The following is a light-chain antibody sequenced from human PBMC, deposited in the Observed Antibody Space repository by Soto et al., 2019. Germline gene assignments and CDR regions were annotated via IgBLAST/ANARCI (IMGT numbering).Light chain of an antibody. Sequence: EIVLTQSPGTLSLSPGARATLSCRASQSVSSAYLAWYKKKPGQAPRVLIFDASSSATGIPDRFSGSGSGTDITLTISTLDPEDFAAYYCQQYGNSPYTFGQGTKLEIK. CDR1: QSVSSAY. CDR2: DAS. J-gene: IGKJ2*01. CDR3: QQYGNSPYT. V-gene: IGKV3-20*01.